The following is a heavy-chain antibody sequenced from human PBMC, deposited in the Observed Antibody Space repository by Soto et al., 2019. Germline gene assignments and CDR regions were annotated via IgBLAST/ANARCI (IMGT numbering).Heavy chain of an antibody. J-gene: IGHJ6*01. Sequence: SVKVSCKASGGTFSSYAISWVRQAPGQGLEWMGGIIPIFGTANYAQKFQGRVTITADESTSTAYMELSSLRSEDTAVYYCARVWVIAAATNYYYDVMDVWGQGTTVTGSS. CDR2: IIPIFGTA. CDR3: ARVWVIAAATNYYYDVMDV. D-gene: IGHD6-13*01. V-gene: IGHV1-69*13. CDR1: GGTFSSYA.